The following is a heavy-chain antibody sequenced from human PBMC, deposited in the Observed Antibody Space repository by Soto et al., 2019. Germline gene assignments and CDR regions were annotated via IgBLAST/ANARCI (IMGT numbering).Heavy chain of an antibody. J-gene: IGHJ4*02. CDR3: ARAPRGNYGYPSYFDY. Sequence: SETLSLTCTVSGGSISSGGYYWTWIRQHPGKGLEWIGYIYYSGSTCYNPSLKSRVTISVDTSKNQFSLKLSSVTAADTAVYYCARAPRGNYGYPSYFDYWGQGTLVTVSS. V-gene: IGHV4-31*03. CDR2: IYYSGST. CDR1: GGSISSGGYY. D-gene: IGHD3-10*01.